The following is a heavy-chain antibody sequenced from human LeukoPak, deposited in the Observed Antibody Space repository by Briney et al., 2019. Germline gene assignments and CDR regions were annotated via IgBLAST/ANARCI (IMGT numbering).Heavy chain of an antibody. CDR1: GFTFSTYA. V-gene: IGHV3-30*01. Sequence: PGGSLRLSCAASGFTFSTYAIHWVRQAPGKGLEWVAIISNDGINKYYADSVKGRFTISRDNSDNTLFLQMNNLGLEDTAMYYCVRDLGQNEGYYYMDVWGKGTTVTVSS. J-gene: IGHJ6*03. CDR3: VRDLGQNEGYYYMDV. CDR2: ISNDGINK.